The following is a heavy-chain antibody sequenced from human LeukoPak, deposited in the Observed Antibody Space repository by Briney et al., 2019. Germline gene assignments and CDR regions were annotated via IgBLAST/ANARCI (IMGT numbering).Heavy chain of an antibody. D-gene: IGHD3-9*01. J-gene: IGHJ4*02. V-gene: IGHV3-23*01. Sequence: GGSLRLSCAASGFTFSSYAMSWVRQAPGKGLEWVSAISGGGGSTYYADSVKGRFTISRDNSKNTLYLQMNSLRAEDTAVYYCAKTHHGYDILTGYYFVFDYWGQGTLVTVSS. CDR1: GFTFSSYA. CDR2: ISGGGGST. CDR3: AKTHHGYDILTGYYFVFDY.